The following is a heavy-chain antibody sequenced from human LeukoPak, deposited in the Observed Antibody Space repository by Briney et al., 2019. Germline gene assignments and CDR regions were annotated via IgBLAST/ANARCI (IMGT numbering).Heavy chain of an antibody. CDR2: INHSGST. D-gene: IGHD2-2*02. V-gene: IGHV4-34*01. CDR3: ARGLDIVVVPAAIKGYYFDY. Sequence: SETLSLTCAVYGGSFSGYYWSWIRQPPGKGLEWIGEINHSGSTNYNPSLKSRVTISVDTSKNQFSLKLSSVTAADTAVYYCARGLDIVVVPAAIKGYYFDYWGQGTLVTVSS. CDR1: GGSFSGYY. J-gene: IGHJ4*02.